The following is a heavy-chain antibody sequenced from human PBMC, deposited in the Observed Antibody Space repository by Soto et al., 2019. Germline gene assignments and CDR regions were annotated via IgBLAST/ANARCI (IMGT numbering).Heavy chain of an antibody. CDR1: GYTFTSYD. D-gene: IGHD5-12*01. Sequence: ASVKVSCKASGYTFTSYDINWVRQATGQGREWMGWMNPNSGNTGYAQKFQGRVTMTRNTSISTAYMELCSLRSEDTAVYYCARGYSGYYYHGYYYYGMDVWGQGTTVTVSS. J-gene: IGHJ6*02. CDR2: MNPNSGNT. CDR3: ARGYSGYYYHGYYYYGMDV. V-gene: IGHV1-8*01.